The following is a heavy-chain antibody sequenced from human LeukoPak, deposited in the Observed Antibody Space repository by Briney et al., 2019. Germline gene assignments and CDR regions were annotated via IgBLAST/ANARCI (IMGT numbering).Heavy chain of an antibody. CDR1: GYSINSGYY. V-gene: IGHV4-38-2*01. CDR2: IFHSGST. CDR3: ARASGSYGSGSYYYYGMDV. D-gene: IGHD3-10*01. Sequence: SETLSLTCAVSGYSINSGYYWGWIRQPPGKGLEWIGSIFHSGSTYYNPSLKSRVNMSVDTSKNQISLKLSSVTAADTAVYYCARASGSYGSGSYYYYGMDVWGKGTTVTVSS. J-gene: IGHJ6*04.